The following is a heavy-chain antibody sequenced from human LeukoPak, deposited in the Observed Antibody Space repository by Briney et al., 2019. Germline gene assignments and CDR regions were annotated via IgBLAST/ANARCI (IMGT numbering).Heavy chain of an antibody. CDR3: ARGGRNGESFDY. V-gene: IGHV4-39*07. D-gene: IGHD3-10*01. CDR2: IYYSGST. J-gene: IGHJ4*02. Sequence: PSETLSLTCTVSGGSISSSSYYWGWIRQPPGKGLEWIGSIYYSGSTNYNPSLKSRVTISVDTSKNQFSPKLSSVTAADTAVYYCARGGRNGESFDYWGQGTLVTVSS. CDR1: GGSISSSSYY.